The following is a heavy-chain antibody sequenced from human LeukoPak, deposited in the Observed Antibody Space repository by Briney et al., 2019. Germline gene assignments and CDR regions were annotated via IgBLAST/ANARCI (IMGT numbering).Heavy chain of an antibody. CDR3: ARYLGGYSFDY. Sequence: ASVKVSCKASGYTFTNYGINWVRQAPGQGLEWLGWISAYNGNTNYAQKLQGRVTMTTDTSTSTAYMELRSLRSDDTAVYYCARYLGGYSFDYWGQGTLVTVSS. J-gene: IGHJ4*02. V-gene: IGHV1-18*01. CDR2: ISAYNGNT. CDR1: GYTFTNYG. D-gene: IGHD3-22*01.